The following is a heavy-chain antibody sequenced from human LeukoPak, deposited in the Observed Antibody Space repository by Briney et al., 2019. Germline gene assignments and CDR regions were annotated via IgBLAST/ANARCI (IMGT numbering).Heavy chain of an antibody. J-gene: IGHJ4*02. Sequence: GSSVKVSCKASGGTFSSYAISWVRQAPGQGLEWMGGIIPIFGTANYAQKFQGRVTITADESTSTAYMEPSSLRSEDTAVYYCATYDIVVVPAAIHHWGQGTLVTVSS. CDR2: IIPIFGTA. CDR1: GGTFSSYA. CDR3: ATYDIVVVPAAIHH. V-gene: IGHV1-69*01. D-gene: IGHD2-2*02.